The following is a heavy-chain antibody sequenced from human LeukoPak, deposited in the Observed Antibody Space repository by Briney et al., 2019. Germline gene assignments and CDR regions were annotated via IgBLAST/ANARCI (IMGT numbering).Heavy chain of an antibody. V-gene: IGHV3-74*01. D-gene: IGHD6-19*01. CDR3: AKVAVAGIALWY. CDR1: GFTFSDYW. CDR2: INTDGSIT. J-gene: IGHJ4*02. Sequence: GGSLRLSCAASGFTFSDYWIHWVRQAPGKGLVWVSRINTDGSITTYADSVKGRFSISRDNAKNTLYLQMNSLRAEDTAVYYCAKVAVAGIALWYWGQGTLVTVSS.